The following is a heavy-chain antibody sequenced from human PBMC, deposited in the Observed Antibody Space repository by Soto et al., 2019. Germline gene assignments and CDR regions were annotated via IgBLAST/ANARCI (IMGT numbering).Heavy chain of an antibody. V-gene: IGHV1-69*13. CDR1: GGTFSSYA. J-gene: IGHJ5*02. CDR2: IIPIFGTA. D-gene: IGHD3-3*01. Sequence: SVKVSCKASGGTFSSYAISWVRQAPGQGLEWMGGIIPIFGTANYAQKFQGRVTITADESTSTAYMELSSLRSEDTAVYYCARVVDYDFWSGYLPRWFDPWGQGTLVTVSS. CDR3: ARVVDYDFWSGYLPRWFDP.